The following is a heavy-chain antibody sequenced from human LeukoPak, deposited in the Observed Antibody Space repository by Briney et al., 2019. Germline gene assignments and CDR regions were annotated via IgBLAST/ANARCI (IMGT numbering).Heavy chain of an antibody. CDR3: ARGYGSGKYYFDY. J-gene: IGHJ4*02. Sequence: SQTLSLTCAVSGGSISSGGYSWSWIRQPPGTGLEWIGYIYHSGSTYYNPSLKSRVTISVDRSKNQFSLKLSSVTAADTAVYYCARGYGSGKYYFDYWGQGTLVTVSS. CDR1: GGSISSGGYS. CDR2: IYHSGST. D-gene: IGHD3-10*01. V-gene: IGHV4-30-2*01.